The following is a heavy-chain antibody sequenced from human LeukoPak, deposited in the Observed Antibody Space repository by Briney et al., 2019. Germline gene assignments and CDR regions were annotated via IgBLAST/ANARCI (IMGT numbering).Heavy chain of an antibody. J-gene: IGHJ4*02. CDR1: GGPFSSYA. V-gene: IGHV1-69*05. Sequence: SVKLFCKASGGPFSSYAISWVRQAPGQGFEWMGASVPVFGTPNHAQKFQGRVTIATDESTSTAYMELSSLRAEDTAVYYCARDPYGSGSYFEDYWGKGTLVTVSS. D-gene: IGHD3-10*01. CDR2: SVPVFGTP. CDR3: ARDPYGSGSYFEDY.